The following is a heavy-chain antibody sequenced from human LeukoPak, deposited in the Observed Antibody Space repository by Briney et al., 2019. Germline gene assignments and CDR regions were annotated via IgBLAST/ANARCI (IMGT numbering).Heavy chain of an antibody. J-gene: IGHJ4*02. CDR2: IYYSGST. D-gene: IGHD4-17*01. CDR3: ARDLYGDYVDY. CDR1: GGSISSYY. Sequence: SETLSLTCTVSGGSISSYYWSWIRQPPGKGLEWIGYIYYSGSTNYNPSLKSRVTISVDMSKNQFSLKLSSVTAADTAVYYCARDLYGDYVDYWGQGTLVTVSS. V-gene: IGHV4-59*01.